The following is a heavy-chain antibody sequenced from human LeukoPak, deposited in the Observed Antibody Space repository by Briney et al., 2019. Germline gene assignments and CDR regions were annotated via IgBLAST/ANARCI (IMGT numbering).Heavy chain of an antibody. CDR1: GFTFSSYG. Sequence: GGSLRLSCAASGFTFSSYGMHWVRQAPGKGLEWVAVIWYDGSNKYYADSVKGRFTISRGNSKNTLYLQMNSLRAEDTAVYYCAKGRSIAVAGTPFDYWGQGTLVTVSS. CDR3: AKGRSIAVAGTPFDY. CDR2: IWYDGSNK. J-gene: IGHJ4*02. V-gene: IGHV3-33*06. D-gene: IGHD6-19*01.